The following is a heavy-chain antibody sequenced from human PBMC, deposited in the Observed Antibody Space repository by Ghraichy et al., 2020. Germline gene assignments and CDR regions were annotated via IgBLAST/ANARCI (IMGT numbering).Heavy chain of an antibody. Sequence: ASVKVSCKASGYTFTSYDINWVRQATGQGLEWMGWMNPNSGNTGYAQKFQGRVTMTRNTSISTAYMELSSLRSEDTAVYYCARAGMVAWLRPNWFDPWGQGTLVTVSS. D-gene: IGHD5-12*01. CDR2: MNPNSGNT. J-gene: IGHJ5*02. CDR1: GYTFTSYD. CDR3: ARAGMVAWLRPNWFDP. V-gene: IGHV1-8*01.